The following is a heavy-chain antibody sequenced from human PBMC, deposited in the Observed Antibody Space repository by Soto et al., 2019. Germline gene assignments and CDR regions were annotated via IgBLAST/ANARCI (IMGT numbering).Heavy chain of an antibody. J-gene: IGHJ4*02. CDR2: ISAYNGNT. V-gene: IGHV1-18*01. CDR1: GYTFTSYG. CDR3: ARDLAVGLVDY. D-gene: IGHD6-19*01. Sequence: QVQLVQSGAEVKKPGASVKVSCKASGYTFTSYGISWVRQAAGQGLEWMGWISAYNGNTKYAQKLQGRVTMTTDTSTSRAYMDVRSLRSDDTAVYYCARDLAVGLVDYWGQGTLVTVSS.